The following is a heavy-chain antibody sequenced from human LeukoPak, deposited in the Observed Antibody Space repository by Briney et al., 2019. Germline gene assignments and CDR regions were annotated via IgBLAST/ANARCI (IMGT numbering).Heavy chain of an antibody. D-gene: IGHD3-10*01. J-gene: IGHJ4*02. CDR3: AKKGYDHSGTYSYYLDS. CDR2: INTNSGSI. Sequence: GGSLRLSCAASGFTFSNYAMSWVRQAPGKGPEWVSAINTNSGSIYYTDSVKGRFTTSRDNSKNTLYLQMNDLRPEDTAVYYCAKKGYDHSGTYSYYLDSWGQGTLVTVSS. V-gene: IGHV3-23*01. CDR1: GFTFSNYA.